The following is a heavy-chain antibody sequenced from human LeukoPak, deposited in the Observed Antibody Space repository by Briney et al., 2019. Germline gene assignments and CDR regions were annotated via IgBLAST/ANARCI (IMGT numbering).Heavy chain of an antibody. CDR1: GLTFSIHW. V-gene: IGHV3-7*01. J-gene: IGHJ4*02. CDR2: INQDGSDK. CDR3: VGGDY. Sequence: PGGSLRVSCAASGLTFSIHWMNWVRQAPGKGLECVANINQDGSDKYYVDSVKGRFTISRDNTKNSLYLQMNSLRAEDTAVYYCVGGDYWGQGTLVTVSS.